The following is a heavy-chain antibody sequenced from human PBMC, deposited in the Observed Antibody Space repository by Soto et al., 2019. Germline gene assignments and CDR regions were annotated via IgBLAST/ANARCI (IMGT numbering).Heavy chain of an antibody. J-gene: IGHJ5*02. CDR3: AKRSGGDGYTFDP. D-gene: IGHD2-21*01. CDR1: GFTFSSYA. CDR2: ISGSGGST. Sequence: EVQLLESGGGLVQPGGSLRLSCAASGFTFSSYAMSWVGQAPGKGLEWVSAISGSGGSTYYADSVKGRFTISRDNSKNTLYLQMNSLRAEDTAVHYCAKRSGGDGYTFDPWGQGTLVTVSS. V-gene: IGHV3-23*01.